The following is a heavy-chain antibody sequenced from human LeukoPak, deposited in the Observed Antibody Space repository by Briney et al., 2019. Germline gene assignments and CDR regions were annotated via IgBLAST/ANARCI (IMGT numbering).Heavy chain of an antibody. V-gene: IGHV1-69*13. CDR1: GGTFSSYA. J-gene: IGHJ5*02. CDR2: ITPIFGTA. D-gene: IGHD6-19*01. CDR3: ARSPSIAVGFDP. Sequence: SVKVSCKASGGTFSSYAISWVRQAPGQGLEWMGGITPIFGTANYAQKFQGRVTITADESTSTAYMELSSLRSEDTAVYYCARSPSIAVGFDPWGQGTLATVSS.